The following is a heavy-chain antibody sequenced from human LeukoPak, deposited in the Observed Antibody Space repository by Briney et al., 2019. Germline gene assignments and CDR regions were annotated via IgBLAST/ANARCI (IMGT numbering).Heavy chain of an antibody. V-gene: IGHV4-59*01. Sequence: SETLSRTCTVSGDSITDSYWSWIRQAPGTGLEWIGYLSYNKGTNYNPSLQSRVTISVGPSRNQFSLKLTSVTAADTAVYYCARALLPRSLFDFWGQGTLVTVSS. D-gene: IGHD3-10*01. CDR2: LSYNKGT. CDR3: ARALLPRSLFDF. CDR1: GDSITDSY. J-gene: IGHJ4*02.